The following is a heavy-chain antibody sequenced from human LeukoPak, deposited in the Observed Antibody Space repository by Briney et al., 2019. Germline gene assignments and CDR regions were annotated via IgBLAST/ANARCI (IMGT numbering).Heavy chain of an antibody. CDR2: TYSGGTT. V-gene: IGHV3-53*01. D-gene: IGHD2-2*01. Sequence: PGGSLRLSCVGSGFSVSDNYMTWVRQAPGKGPEWVSVTYSGGTTYYADSVEGRFTISRDSAKNTLYLQMKNLRSEDTAIYYCAKEGGLGYRSTTSCAFAHWGRGTLVTVSS. CDR1: GFSVSDNY. J-gene: IGHJ4*02. CDR3: AKEGGLGYRSTTSCAFAH.